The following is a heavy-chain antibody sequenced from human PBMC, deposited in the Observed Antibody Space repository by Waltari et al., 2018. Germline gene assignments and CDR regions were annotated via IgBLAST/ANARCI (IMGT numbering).Heavy chain of an antibody. CDR3: ALRRTGYYAFDI. Sequence: EVQVVESGGGLIQPGGSLRLSCAASGFTVSGNYISWVRQAPGQGLEWVSLIYSTGITYDADSVRGRFTISRDNSRNTVNLQMNSLRAEDTAVYYCALRRTGYYAFDIWGQGTMVTVSS. CDR2: IYSTGIT. CDR1: GFTVSGNY. J-gene: IGHJ3*02. D-gene: IGHD3-22*01. V-gene: IGHV3-53*01.